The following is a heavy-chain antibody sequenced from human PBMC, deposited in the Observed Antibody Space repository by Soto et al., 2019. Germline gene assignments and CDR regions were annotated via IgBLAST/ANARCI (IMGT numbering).Heavy chain of an antibody. J-gene: IGHJ5*02. CDR2: IFSNDEN. Sequence: QVTLKESGPVVVKPTETLTLTCTVSGFSLSNTRLGVSWIRQPPGKALEWLAHIFSNDENSYSTSLTTRLTTSKDTSRSQVVLTMNNVDPVDSATYYCALIKDCSRTDCYLASFDPWGQGTLVTVSS. CDR3: ALIKDCSRTDCYLASFDP. D-gene: IGHD2-2*01. CDR1: GFSLSNTRLG. V-gene: IGHV2-26*01.